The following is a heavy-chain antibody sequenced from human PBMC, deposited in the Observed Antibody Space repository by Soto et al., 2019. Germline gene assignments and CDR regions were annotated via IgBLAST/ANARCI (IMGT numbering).Heavy chain of an antibody. Sequence: PGGSLRLSCAASGFTFSSYGMHWVRQAPGKGLEWVAVIWYDGSNKYYADSVKGRFTISRDNSKNTLYLQMNSLRAEDTAVYYCARDRLINYYYDSSGYDAFDIWGQGTMVTVSS. J-gene: IGHJ3*02. D-gene: IGHD3-22*01. CDR1: GFTFSSYG. CDR3: ARDRLINYYYDSSGYDAFDI. V-gene: IGHV3-33*01. CDR2: IWYDGSNK.